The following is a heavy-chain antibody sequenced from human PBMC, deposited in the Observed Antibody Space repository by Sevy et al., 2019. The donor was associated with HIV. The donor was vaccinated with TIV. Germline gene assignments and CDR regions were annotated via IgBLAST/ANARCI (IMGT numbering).Heavy chain of an antibody. CDR2: INHSGST. CDR3: ASTSNSSSWMGYYYYYMDV. CDR1: GGSFSGYY. V-gene: IGHV4-34*01. J-gene: IGHJ6*03. D-gene: IGHD6-13*01. Sequence: SETLSLTCAVYGGSFSGYYWSWIRQPPGKGLEWIGEINHSGSTNYNPSLKSRVTISVDTSKNQFSLKLSSVTAAETAVYYCASTSNSSSWMGYYYYYMDVWGKGTTVTVSS.